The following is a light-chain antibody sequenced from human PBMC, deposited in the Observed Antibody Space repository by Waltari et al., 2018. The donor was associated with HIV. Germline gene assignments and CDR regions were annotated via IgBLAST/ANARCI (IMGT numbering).Light chain of an antibody. CDR3: QQSFRSPLT. V-gene: IGKV1-39*01. Sequence: DIQMTQSPSSLSASVGDRVTITCRSSQTISDKVNWYQQKSGEAPKVLIYDASTLETGVPSRFSGSVSGTDFTLTISSLQPDDFATYFCQQSFRSPLTFGPGTKVDI. J-gene: IGKJ3*01. CDR1: QTISDK. CDR2: DAS.